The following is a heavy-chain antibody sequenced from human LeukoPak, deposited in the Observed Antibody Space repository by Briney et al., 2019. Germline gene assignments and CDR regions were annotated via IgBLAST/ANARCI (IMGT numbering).Heavy chain of an antibody. CDR1: GFNVTTNN. CDR2: FHAGGGP. D-gene: IGHD3-3*01. V-gene: IGHV3-66*04. J-gene: IGHJ4*02. CDR3: GRRFCSSCPLDF. Sequence: PGGSLRLSCVGSGFNVTTNNMYWVRQAPGKGLECVSAFHAGGGPDYADSVRDRFTISRDNSKNTLYLQMNGLRAEDTAVYYCGRRFCSSCPLDFWGQGTLVTVSS.